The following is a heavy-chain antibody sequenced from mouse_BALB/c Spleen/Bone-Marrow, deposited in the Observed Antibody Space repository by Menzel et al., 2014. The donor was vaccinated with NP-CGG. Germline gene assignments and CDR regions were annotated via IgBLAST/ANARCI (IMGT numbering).Heavy chain of an antibody. CDR2: IYPGDGDT. CDR3: AFGNYDFDY. J-gene: IGHJ2*01. V-gene: IGHV1-80*01. Sequence: LQESGAELVRPGSSVKTSCKASGYAFSSYWMNWVKQRPGQGLEWIGQIYPGDGDTNYSGKFKGKATLTADESSSTAYMQLSSLTSEDSAVYFCAFGNYDFDYWGQGTTLTVSS. D-gene: IGHD2-1*01. CDR1: GYAFSSYW.